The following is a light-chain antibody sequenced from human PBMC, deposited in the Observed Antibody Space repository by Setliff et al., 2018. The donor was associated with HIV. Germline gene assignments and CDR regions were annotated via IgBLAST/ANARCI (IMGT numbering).Light chain of an antibody. J-gene: IGLJ2*01. CDR3: CSYAGSYF. V-gene: IGLV2-11*01. Sequence: QSVLTQPRSVSGSPGQSVTISCTGTSSDVGGYNYVSWYQQHPGKAPKLMIYDVSKRPSGVPDRFSGSKSGNTASLTISGLQAEDEADYYCCSYAGSYFFGGGTKSPS. CDR2: DVS. CDR1: SSDVGGYNY.